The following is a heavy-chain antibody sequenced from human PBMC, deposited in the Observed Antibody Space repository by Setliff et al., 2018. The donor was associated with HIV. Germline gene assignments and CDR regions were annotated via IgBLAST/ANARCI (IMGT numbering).Heavy chain of an antibody. V-gene: IGHV1-46*01. J-gene: IGHJ4*01. CDR2: INTSGGSA. CDR1: GDTFSSYT. Sequence: ASVKVSCKTSGDTFSSYTTNWVRQAPGQGLEWMGVINTSGGSAGYAEKFRGRVTMTRDTSTNTVYMDLRNLRSEETAVYYCARNQGDSSGWYAGDYWGHGTLVTVSS. D-gene: IGHD6-19*01. CDR3: ARNQGDSSGWYAGDY.